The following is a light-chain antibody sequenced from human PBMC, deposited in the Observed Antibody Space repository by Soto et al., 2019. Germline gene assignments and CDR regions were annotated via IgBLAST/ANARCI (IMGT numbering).Light chain of an antibody. CDR3: QQYNNWPQT. CDR1: QSVSSSY. CDR2: DAS. Sequence: EIVFTQSPGTLSLSPGERATLSCRGSQSVSSSYLAWYQQKPGQAPRLLIYDASNRATGIPARFSGSGSGTDFTLTISGLQSEDFAVYYCQQYNNWPQTFGQGTKVDIK. J-gene: IGKJ1*01. V-gene: IGKV3-20*01.